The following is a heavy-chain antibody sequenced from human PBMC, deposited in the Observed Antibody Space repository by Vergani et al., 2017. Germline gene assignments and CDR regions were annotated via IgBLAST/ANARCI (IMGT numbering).Heavy chain of an antibody. V-gene: IGHV1-8*02. CDR3: ARRGSSWNYYYYYYGMDV. CDR2: MNPNSGNT. CDR1: GYTFTSYA. J-gene: IGHJ6*02. D-gene: IGHD6-13*01. Sequence: QVQLVQSGAEVKKPGASVKVSCKASGYTFTSYAMHWVRQATGQGLEWMGWMNPNSGNTGYAQKFQGRVTMTRNTSISTAYMELSSLRSEDTAVYYCARRGSSWNYYYYYYGMDVWGQGTTVTVSS.